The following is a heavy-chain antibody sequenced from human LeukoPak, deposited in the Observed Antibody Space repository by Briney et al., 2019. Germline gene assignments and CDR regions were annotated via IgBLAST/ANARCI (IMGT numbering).Heavy chain of an antibody. Sequence: GGSLRLSCAASGFTLSGYRMNWGARAPGTGRGGFSYFSGSSSTIYMADSVKGRFTISRDNAKNSLYLQMNSLRAEDTAVYYCAKVRGSSWYYYPSDYWGQGTLVTVSS. CDR2: FSGSSSTI. CDR1: GFTLSGYR. V-gene: IGHV3-48*01. CDR3: AKVRGSSWYYYPSDY. J-gene: IGHJ4*02. D-gene: IGHD6-13*01.